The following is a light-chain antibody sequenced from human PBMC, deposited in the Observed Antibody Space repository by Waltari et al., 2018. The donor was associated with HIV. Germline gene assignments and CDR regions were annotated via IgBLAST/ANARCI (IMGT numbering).Light chain of an antibody. CDR1: ASDY. V-gene: IGLV1-47*01. J-gene: IGLJ1*01. CDR3: AAWDAGLSAYV. Sequence: QSALTQPPSVSGTPGQRVTISCSGVASDYVYWYQHLPGTAPKLLLYRGNLRPSGVPDRFSGSKSGSSASLAIRGLQSEDEGDYYCAAWDAGLSAYVFGGGTEVTVL. CDR2: RGN.